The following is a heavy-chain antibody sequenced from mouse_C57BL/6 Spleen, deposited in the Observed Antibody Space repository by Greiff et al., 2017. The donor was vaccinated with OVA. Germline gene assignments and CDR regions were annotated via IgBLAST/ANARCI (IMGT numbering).Heavy chain of an antibody. CDR3: VHSLEEYAMDY. J-gene: IGHJ4*01. V-gene: IGHV10-1*01. CDR1: GFSFNTYA. D-gene: IGHD6-1*01. CDR2: IRSKSNNYAT. Sequence: EVNVVESGGGLVQPKGSLKLSCAASGFSFNTYAMNWVRQAPGKGLEWVARIRSKSNNYATYYADSVKDRFTISRDDSESMLYLQMNNLKTEDTAMYYCVHSLEEYAMDYWGQGTSVTVSS.